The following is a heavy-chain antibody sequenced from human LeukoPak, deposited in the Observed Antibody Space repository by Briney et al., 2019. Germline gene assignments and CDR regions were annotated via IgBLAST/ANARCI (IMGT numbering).Heavy chain of an antibody. CDR2: ISGSGTNT. CDR1: GFTFSDYY. J-gene: IGHJ4*02. CDR3: AKERAAVQSD. Sequence: GGSLRLSCAASGFTFSDYYMGWIRQAPGKGLEWVSTISGSGTNTYYADSVKGRFTISRDNSKNTLSVQMNSLRVEDTAVYYCAKERAAVQSDWGQGTLVTVSS. D-gene: IGHD6-13*01. V-gene: IGHV3-23*01.